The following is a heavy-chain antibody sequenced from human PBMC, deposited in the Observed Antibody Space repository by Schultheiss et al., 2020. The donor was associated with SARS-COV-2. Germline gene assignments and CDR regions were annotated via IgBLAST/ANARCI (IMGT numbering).Heavy chain of an antibody. Sequence: GGSLRLSCTASGITLSNYGMHWVRQAPGKGLEWVGRIQSKTDGGTTDYAAPVKGRFTISRDDSKNTLYLQMNSLKTEDTAVYYCTTVETLYCTNGVCYPADYWGQGTLVTVSS. CDR2: IQSKTDGGTT. J-gene: IGHJ4*02. D-gene: IGHD2-8*01. CDR1: GITLSNYG. V-gene: IGHV3-15*07. CDR3: TTVETLYCTNGVCYPADY.